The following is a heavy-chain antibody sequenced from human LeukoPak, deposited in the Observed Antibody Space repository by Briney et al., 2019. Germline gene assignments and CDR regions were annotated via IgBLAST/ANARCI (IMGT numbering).Heavy chain of an antibody. Sequence: GGSLRLSCAASGFTFSSYAMSWVRQAPGKGLEWVSAISGSGGSTYYVGSVKGRFTISRDNSKNTLYLQMNSLRAEDTAVYYCAKGSAYDRRDYWGQGTLVTVSS. D-gene: IGHD3-22*01. CDR3: AKGSAYDRRDY. V-gene: IGHV3-23*01. J-gene: IGHJ4*02. CDR1: GFTFSSYA. CDR2: ISGSGGST.